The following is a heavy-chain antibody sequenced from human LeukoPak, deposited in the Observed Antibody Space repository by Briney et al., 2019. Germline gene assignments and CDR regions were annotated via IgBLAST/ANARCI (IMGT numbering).Heavy chain of an antibody. J-gene: IGHJ4*02. CDR1: GLTFGTSA. CDR3: ARDLVGGWDDSSGYYYGYFDY. D-gene: IGHD3-22*01. Sequence: PGRSLRLSCADSGLTFGTSAMHWVRQATGKWLEWVAVISYDGNNKYYADSVKGRFTISRDNSKNTLYLQMNSLRAEDTAVYYCARDLVGGWDDSSGYYYGYFDYWGQGTLVTVSS. CDR2: ISYDGNNK. V-gene: IGHV3-30-3*01.